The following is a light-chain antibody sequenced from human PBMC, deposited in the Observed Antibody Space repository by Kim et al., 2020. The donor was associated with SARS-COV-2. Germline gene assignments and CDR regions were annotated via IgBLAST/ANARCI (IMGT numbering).Light chain of an antibody. CDR3: QERSTQFT. V-gene: IGKV3-11*01. CDR1: HSVRSY. Sequence: LSLSPGETATPSCRASHSVRSYLAWYQLKPGQAPRLLIYDASNRAAGIPVRFSGNGSGTDFTLTITSLEPEDFAVYYCQERSTQFTFGGGTKLEI. CDR2: DAS. J-gene: IGKJ4*01.